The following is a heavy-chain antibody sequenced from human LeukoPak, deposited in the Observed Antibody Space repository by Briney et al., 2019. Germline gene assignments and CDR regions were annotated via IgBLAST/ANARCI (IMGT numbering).Heavy chain of an antibody. Sequence: SGGSLRLSCAASGFTFSSYAMSWVRRAPGKGLEWVSGITASGDNIYYAGSVKGRFTISRDNSENTLYLQMNSLRAEDTAVYYCASLSSGIPWGQGTLVTVSS. CDR1: GFTFSSYA. J-gene: IGHJ5*02. V-gene: IGHV3-23*01. CDR2: ITASGDNI. CDR3: ASLSSGIP.